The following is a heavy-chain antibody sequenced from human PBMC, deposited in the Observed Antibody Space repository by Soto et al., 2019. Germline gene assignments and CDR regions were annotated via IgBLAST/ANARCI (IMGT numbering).Heavy chain of an antibody. D-gene: IGHD6-19*01. CDR1: GDNFNTYT. Sequence: QVQLLQSGAEMKKPGSSVRVSCKPSGDNFNTYTITWVRQAPGQGLEWMGGIIPIYGAASYAQKFQDRVSITADGSTNPVYMELSSLTSEDTALYYCAARVSVAGPAIDYWGQGTRVTVSS. V-gene: IGHV1-69*01. CDR3: AARVSVAGPAIDY. CDR2: IIPIYGAA. J-gene: IGHJ4*02.